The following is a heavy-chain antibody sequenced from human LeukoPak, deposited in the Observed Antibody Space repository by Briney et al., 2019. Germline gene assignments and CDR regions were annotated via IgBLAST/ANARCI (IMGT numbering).Heavy chain of an antibody. V-gene: IGHV4-61*02. CDR2: IYTSGST. J-gene: IGHJ3*02. Sequence: SQTLSLTCTVSGGSISSGSYYWSWIRQPAGKGLEWIGRIYTSGSTNYNPSLKSRVTISVDTSKNQFSLKLSSVTAADTAVNYCAREGAYCGGDCYPDAFDIWSQGTMVTVSS. D-gene: IGHD2-21*01. CDR1: GGSISSGSYY. CDR3: AREGAYCGGDCYPDAFDI.